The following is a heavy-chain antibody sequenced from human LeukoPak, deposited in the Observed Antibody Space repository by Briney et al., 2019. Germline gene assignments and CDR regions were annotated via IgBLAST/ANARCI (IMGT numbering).Heavy chain of an antibody. CDR2: ISSSSSTI. Sequence: PGGSLRLSCAASGFTFSSYEMNWVRQAPGKGLEWVSYISSSSSTIYYADSVKGRFTISRDNAKNSLYLQMNSLRAEDTAVYYCARGSAVAAILDWGQGTLVTVSS. CDR1: GFTFSSYE. D-gene: IGHD2-15*01. V-gene: IGHV3-48*01. J-gene: IGHJ4*02. CDR3: ARGSAVAAILD.